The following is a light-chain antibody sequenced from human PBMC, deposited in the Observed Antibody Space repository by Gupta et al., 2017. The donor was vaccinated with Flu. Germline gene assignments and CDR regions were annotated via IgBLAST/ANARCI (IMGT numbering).Light chain of an antibody. Sequence: SYELTQPSSVSVSPGQTARITCSGDVVAKKSARWFQQKPGQAPVLVIYKDSERPSGIPERFSGSTSGTTVTLTISGAQVEDEADYNSNSAADNNVVFGGGTKLTVL. CDR3: NSAADNNVV. CDR2: KDS. CDR1: VVAKKS. V-gene: IGLV3-27*01. J-gene: IGLJ3*02.